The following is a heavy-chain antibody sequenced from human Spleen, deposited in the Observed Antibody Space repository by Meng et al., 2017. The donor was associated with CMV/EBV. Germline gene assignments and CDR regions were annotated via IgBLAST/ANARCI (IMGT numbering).Heavy chain of an antibody. CDR1: GGSISDYY. CDR3: ASHRYSASYYSDY. J-gene: IGHJ4*02. CDR2: IFYSGSS. Sequence: GSLRLSCTVSGGSISDYYWTWIRQPPGKGLEWIGYIFYSGSSNYNPSLKSRVTMSVDTSKKQFSLKLSSVTAADTAVYYCASHRYSASYYSDYWGQGTLVTVS. D-gene: IGHD1-26*01. V-gene: IGHV4-59*01.